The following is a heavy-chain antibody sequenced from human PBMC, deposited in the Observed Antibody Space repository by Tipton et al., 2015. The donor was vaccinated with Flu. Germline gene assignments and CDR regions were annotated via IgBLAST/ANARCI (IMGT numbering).Heavy chain of an antibody. J-gene: IGHJ3*02. CDR3: ARVVPRAGDAFDI. D-gene: IGHD6-6*01. CDR1: GGSIISYY. Sequence: TLSLTCTVSGGSIISYYWSLIRQPAGKGLEWIGRIYTSGSTNYNPSLKSRVTMSVDTSKNKFSLKLSSVTAEDTAVYYCARVVPRAGDAFDIWGQGTMVTVSS. CDR2: IYTSGST. V-gene: IGHV4-4*07.